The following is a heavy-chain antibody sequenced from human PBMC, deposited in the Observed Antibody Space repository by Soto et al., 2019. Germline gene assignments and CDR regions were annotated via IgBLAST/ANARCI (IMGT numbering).Heavy chain of an antibody. Sequence: QVQLVQSGAEVKKPGASVKVSCKASGYTFTSYDINWVRQATGQGLEWMGWMNPNSGNTGYAQKCQGRFTXTXDTYISTAYMELSSLRSEDTAVYYCARTLYGDNVDYWGQGTLVTVSS. D-gene: IGHD4-17*01. V-gene: IGHV1-8*01. CDR3: ARTLYGDNVDY. CDR1: GYTFTSYD. J-gene: IGHJ4*02. CDR2: MNPNSGNT.